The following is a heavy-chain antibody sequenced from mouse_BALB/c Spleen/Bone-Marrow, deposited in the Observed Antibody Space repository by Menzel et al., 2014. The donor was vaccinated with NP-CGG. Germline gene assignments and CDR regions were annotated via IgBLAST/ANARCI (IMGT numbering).Heavy chain of an antibody. Sequence: VQGVESGAELVKPGASVKLSCKTSGYTFTNYYIYWVKQRPGQGLEWIGETNPGNGGTNFNERFKSKATLTVDKSSTTAYILLTSLTSEDSAAYYCARGSPYWGQGTLVTVSA. CDR2: TNPGNGGT. CDR3: ARGSPY. CDR1: GYTFTNYY. V-gene: IGHV1S81*02. D-gene: IGHD6-2*01. J-gene: IGHJ3*01.